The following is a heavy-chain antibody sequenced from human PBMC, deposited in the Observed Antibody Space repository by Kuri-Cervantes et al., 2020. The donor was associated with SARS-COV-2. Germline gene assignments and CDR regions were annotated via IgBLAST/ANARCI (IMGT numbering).Heavy chain of an antibody. D-gene: IGHD1-1*01. CDR2: IWYDGSNK. J-gene: IGHJ4*02. Sequence: GGSLRLYCAASGVTFSSYEMNWVRQAPGKGLEWVAVIWYDGSNKYYADSVKGRFTISRDNSKNMLFLQMNSLRAEDTAVYYCVRDGDHWNFYYCGQAILTVSS. CDR1: GVTFSSYE. V-gene: IGHV3-33*08. CDR3: VRDGDHWNFYY.